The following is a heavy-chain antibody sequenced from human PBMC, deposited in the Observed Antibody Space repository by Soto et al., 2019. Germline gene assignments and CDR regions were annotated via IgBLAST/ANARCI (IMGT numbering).Heavy chain of an antibody. CDR1: GFTFSNAW. V-gene: IGHV3-15*01. CDR3: TTDDYEYGYDYYFDY. J-gene: IGHJ4*02. Sequence: GGSLRLSCAASGFTFSNAWMSWVRQAPGKGLEWVGRIKSKTDGGTTDYAAPVKGRFTISRDDSKNTLYLQMNSLKTEDTAAYFFTTDDYEYGYDYYFDYWGQGNLVTVS. D-gene: IGHD3-16*01. CDR2: IKSKTDGGTT.